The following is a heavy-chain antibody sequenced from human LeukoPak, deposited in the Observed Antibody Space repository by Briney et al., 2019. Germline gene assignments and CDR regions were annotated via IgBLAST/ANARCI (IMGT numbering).Heavy chain of an antibody. J-gene: IGHJ4*02. CDR1: GGSVNNYY. CDR2: IYYTGST. CDR3: ARDRSNSGYDY. V-gene: IGHV4-59*08. Sequence: SETLSLTCTVSGGSVNNYYWSWVRQPPGAGLEWLAYIYYTGSTNYNPSLKTRLTISVDTSKNQFSLRLNSVTAADTAVYYCARDRSNSGYDYWGQGTLVTVSS. D-gene: IGHD5-12*01.